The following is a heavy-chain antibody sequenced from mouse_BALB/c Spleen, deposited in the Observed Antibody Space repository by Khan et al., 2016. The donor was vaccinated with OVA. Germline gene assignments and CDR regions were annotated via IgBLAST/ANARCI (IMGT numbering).Heavy chain of an antibody. V-gene: IGHV5-9-3*01. Sequence: EVELVESGGGLVKPGGSLQLSCAASGFTFSSYAMSWVRQTPEKRLEWVATISSGGTYTYYPDSVKGRFTISRDNAKNTLYLQMSSLRSEDTAMYYCGRTPGYYGSNYFDYWGQGTTLTASS. CDR1: GFTFSSYA. D-gene: IGHD1-1*01. CDR2: ISSGGTYT. CDR3: GRTPGYYGSNYFDY. J-gene: IGHJ2*01.